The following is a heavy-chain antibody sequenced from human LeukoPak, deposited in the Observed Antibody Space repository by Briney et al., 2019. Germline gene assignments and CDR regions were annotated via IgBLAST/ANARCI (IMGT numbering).Heavy chain of an antibody. Sequence: PGGSLRLSCAASGLNFNSNAMSWVRQAPGKGLEWVSAISGSGGSTYYADSVKGRFTISRDNSKNTLYLQMNSLRAEDTAVYYCAKGLPLPGIAVAGIDYWGQGTLVTVSS. D-gene: IGHD6-19*01. V-gene: IGHV3-23*01. CDR3: AKGLPLPGIAVAGIDY. J-gene: IGHJ4*02. CDR1: GLNFNSNA. CDR2: ISGSGGST.